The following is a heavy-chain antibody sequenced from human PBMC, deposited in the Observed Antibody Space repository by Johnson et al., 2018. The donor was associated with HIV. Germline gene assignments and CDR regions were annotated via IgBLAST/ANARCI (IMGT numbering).Heavy chain of an antibody. CDR3: AREIGWELHDGAFDV. CDR1: GFTFDDYG. Sequence: EVLLLESGGGVVQPGRSLRLSCAAAGFTFDDYGMSWVRQGPGRGLEWVSGINWNGGSTGYADSVKGRFIISRDNAKNSLYLQMNSLRAEDTALYYCAREIGWELHDGAFDVWGQGTMVTVSS. D-gene: IGHD1-26*01. CDR2: INWNGGST. J-gene: IGHJ3*01. V-gene: IGHV3-20*04.